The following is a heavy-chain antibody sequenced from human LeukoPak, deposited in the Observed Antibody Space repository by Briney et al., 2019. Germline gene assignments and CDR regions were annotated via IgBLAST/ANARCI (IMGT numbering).Heavy chain of an antibody. V-gene: IGHV1-46*01. J-gene: IGHJ4*02. CDR2: INPSGGST. CDR1: GYTFTSYY. Sequence: ASVKVSCKASGYTFTSYYMHWVRQAPGQGLEWMGIINPSGGSTSYAQKFQGRVTMTRDTSTSTVYMELSSLRSEDTAVYYCARDSENMVRGVTYYFDYWGQGTLVTVSS. CDR3: ARDSENMVRGVTYYFDY. D-gene: IGHD3-10*01.